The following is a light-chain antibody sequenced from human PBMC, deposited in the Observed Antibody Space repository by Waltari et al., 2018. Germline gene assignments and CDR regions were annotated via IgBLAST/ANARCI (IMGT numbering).Light chain of an antibody. J-gene: IGKJ4*01. V-gene: IGKV3-11*01. CDR2: DAS. CDR3: QQRSNWPPV. Sequence: ELVLTQSPAPMYSSPGDRANIPCRASQSVSSYLAWYQQKPGQAPRLLIYDASNRASGIPARFSGSGSGTDFTLTISSLEPEDFAVYYCQQRSNWPPVFGGGTKVEIK. CDR1: QSVSSY.